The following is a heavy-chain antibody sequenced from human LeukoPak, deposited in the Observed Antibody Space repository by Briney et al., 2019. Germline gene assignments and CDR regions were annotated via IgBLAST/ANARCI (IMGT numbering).Heavy chain of an antibody. D-gene: IGHD2-2*01. J-gene: IGHJ4*02. Sequence: GGSLRLSCAVSGFTFDSYGMHWVRQAPGKGLEWVAVISHDGSTIYYADSVEGRFTISRDNSDNTLFLQMNSLRAEDTAVYYCARVGVPAAISDYWGQGTLVTVSS. V-gene: IGHV3-30*03. CDR1: GFTFDSYG. CDR2: ISHDGSTI. CDR3: ARVGVPAAISDY.